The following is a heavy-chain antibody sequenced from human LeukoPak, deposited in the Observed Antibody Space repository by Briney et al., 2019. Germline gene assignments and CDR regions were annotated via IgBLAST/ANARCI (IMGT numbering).Heavy chain of an antibody. D-gene: IGHD2-15*01. Sequence: GGSLRLSCAASGFIFSTYAMHWVRQAPGKGLEWFSYISSSSSTIYYADSVKGRFSISRDNAKNSLYLQMNSLRAEDTAVYYCARAYCSGDTCYPDYWGQGTLVTVSS. CDR2: ISSSSSTI. V-gene: IGHV3-48*01. CDR1: GFIFSTYA. CDR3: ARAYCSGDTCYPDY. J-gene: IGHJ4*02.